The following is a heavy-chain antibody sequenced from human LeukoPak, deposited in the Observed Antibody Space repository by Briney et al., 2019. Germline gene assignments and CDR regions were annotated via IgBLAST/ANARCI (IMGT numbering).Heavy chain of an antibody. Sequence: ASVKASCKASGYTFTGYYMHWVRQAPGQGLEWMGRINPNSGGTNYAQKFQGRVTMTRDTSSSTAYMELSRLRSDDTAVYYCARPYCGGDCNFDYWGQRTLVTVSS. CDR1: GYTFTGYY. CDR2: INPNSGGT. J-gene: IGHJ4*02. D-gene: IGHD2-21*02. CDR3: ARPYCGGDCNFDY. V-gene: IGHV1-2*06.